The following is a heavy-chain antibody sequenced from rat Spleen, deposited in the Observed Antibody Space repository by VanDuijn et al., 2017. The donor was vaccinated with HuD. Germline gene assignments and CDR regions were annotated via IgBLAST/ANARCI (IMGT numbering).Heavy chain of an antibody. CDR2: ISPSGGTT. CDR3: TRGYSPGDY. V-gene: IGHV5-19*01. J-gene: IGHJ2*01. Sequence: EVQLVESGGGLVQPGRSLKLSCAASGFTFRNYGMHWIRQAPTTGLEWVASISPSGGTTYYRDSVKGRFTISRDNEKVTLFLQMDSLRSEDTATYYCTRGYSPGDYWGQGVMVTVSS. CDR1: GFTFRNYG. D-gene: IGHD1-2*01.